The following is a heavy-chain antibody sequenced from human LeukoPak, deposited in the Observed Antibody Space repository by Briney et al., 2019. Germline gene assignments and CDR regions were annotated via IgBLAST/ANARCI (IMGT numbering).Heavy chain of an antibody. CDR1: GYTFTSYD. CDR2: MNPNSGNT. Sequence: ASVKVSCKASGYTFTSYDINWVRQATGQGLEWVGWMNPNSGNTGYAQKFQGRVTMTRNTSISTAYMELSSLRSEDTAVYYCARVKGYCSSTSCLRYNWFDPWGQGTLVTVSS. J-gene: IGHJ5*02. V-gene: IGHV1-8*01. D-gene: IGHD2-2*01. CDR3: ARVKGYCSSTSCLRYNWFDP.